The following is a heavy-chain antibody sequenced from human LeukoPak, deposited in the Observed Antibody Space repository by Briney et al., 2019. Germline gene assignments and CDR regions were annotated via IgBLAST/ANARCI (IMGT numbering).Heavy chain of an antibody. CDR1: GGSISSGGYY. J-gene: IGHJ3*02. CDR3: ARLGYCSSTSCYAFDI. D-gene: IGHD2-2*01. CDR2: IYYSGST. V-gene: IGHV4-30-2*03. Sequence: SQTLSLTCTVSGGSISSGGYYWSWIRQPPGKGLEWIGYIYYSGSTYYNPSLKSRVTISVDTSKNQFSLKLSSVTAADTAVYYCARLGYCSSTSCYAFDIWGQGTMVTVSS.